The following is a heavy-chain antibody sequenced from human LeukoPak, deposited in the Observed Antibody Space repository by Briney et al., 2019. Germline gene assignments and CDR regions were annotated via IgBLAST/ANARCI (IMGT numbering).Heavy chain of an antibody. V-gene: IGHV4-4*07. CDR3: ASYDSSGYYRRVLY. D-gene: IGHD3-22*01. CDR1: GGSISSYY. CDR2: IYTSGST. J-gene: IGHJ4*02. Sequence: PSETLSLTCTVSGGSISSYYWSWIRQPAGKGLEWIGRIYTSGSTNYNPSLKSRVTISVDTSKNQFSLKLSSVTAADTAVYYCASYDSSGYYRRVLYWGQGTLVTVSS.